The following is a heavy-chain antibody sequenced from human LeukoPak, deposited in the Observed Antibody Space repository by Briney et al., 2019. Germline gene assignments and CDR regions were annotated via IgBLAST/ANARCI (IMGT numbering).Heavy chain of an antibody. CDR2: IYYRGTT. D-gene: IGHD3-22*01. CDR3: ARAGHWGSYYYDSSGYPDAFDI. CDR1: GGSISSSTYY. V-gene: IGHV4-39*07. Sequence: AGALSLTCTGSGGSISSSTYYFVWLRQPPGRGREGVGSIYYRGTTYYNPSLKSRATISVDTSKNQFSLRLSSVTAADTALYYCARAGHWGSYYYDSSGYPDAFDIWGQGTMVTVSS. J-gene: IGHJ3*02.